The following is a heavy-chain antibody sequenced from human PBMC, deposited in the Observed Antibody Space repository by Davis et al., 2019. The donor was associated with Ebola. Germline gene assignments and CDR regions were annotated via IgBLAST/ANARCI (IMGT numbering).Heavy chain of an antibody. CDR3: ARDAYCSSTSCYTSVGAFDI. CDR1: GGSISSYY. CDR2: IYYSGST. J-gene: IGHJ3*02. Sequence: PSETLSLTCTVSGGSISSYYWSWIRQPPGKGLEWIGYIYYSGSTNYNPSLKSRVTISVDTSKNQFSLKLSSVTAADTAVYYCARDAYCSSTSCYTSVGAFDIWGQGTMVTVSS. D-gene: IGHD2-2*02. V-gene: IGHV4-59*01.